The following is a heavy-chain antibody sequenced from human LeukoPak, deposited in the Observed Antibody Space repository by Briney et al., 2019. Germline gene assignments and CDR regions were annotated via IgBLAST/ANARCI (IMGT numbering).Heavy chain of an antibody. D-gene: IGHD6-13*01. CDR2: MYYSGST. CDR1: GGSISSSSYY. CDR3: ARVTPLYSSSWYGSFDY. Sequence: SETLSLTCTVSGGSISSSSYYWGWIRQPPGKGLEWIGSMYYSGSTYYNPSLKSRVTISVDTSKNQFSLKLSSVTAADTAVYYCARVTPLYSSSWYGSFDYWGQGTLVTVSS. V-gene: IGHV4-39*07. J-gene: IGHJ4*02.